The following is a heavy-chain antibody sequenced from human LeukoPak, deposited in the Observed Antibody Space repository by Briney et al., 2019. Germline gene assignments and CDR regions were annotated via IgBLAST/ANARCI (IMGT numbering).Heavy chain of an antibody. V-gene: IGHV4-39*01. J-gene: IGHJ4*02. Sequence: SETLSLTCTVSGGSLTSGSYYRAWIRQPPGKGLEWIGSIYSGGGTFYHPSLRTRVTISVDTSQKQFSLTLPSVTAADTAVYYCARRNYGGTLEYWGQGTLVTVSS. CDR3: ARRNYGGTLEY. CDR1: GGSLTSGSYY. CDR2: IYSGGGT. D-gene: IGHD4-17*01.